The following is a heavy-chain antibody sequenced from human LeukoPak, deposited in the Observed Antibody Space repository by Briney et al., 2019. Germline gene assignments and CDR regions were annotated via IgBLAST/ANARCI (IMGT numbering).Heavy chain of an antibody. Sequence: SETLSLTCTVSRGSISNYWWSWIRQAAGKGLEWIGRVYPSGTTHYNPSLQSRVTLSVGTSKNQFSLKLSSLTAADTAVYYCARDAGGYEDYWGQGTLVTVSS. CDR1: RGSISNYW. CDR3: ARDAGGYEDY. D-gene: IGHD5-12*01. CDR2: VYPSGTT. V-gene: IGHV4-4*07. J-gene: IGHJ4*02.